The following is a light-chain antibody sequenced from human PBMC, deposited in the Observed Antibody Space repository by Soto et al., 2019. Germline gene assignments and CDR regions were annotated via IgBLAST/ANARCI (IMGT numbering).Light chain of an antibody. J-gene: IGLJ1*01. CDR2: GNS. V-gene: IGLV1-40*01. CDR3: QSYDSSLSGYV. Sequence: QSVLTQPPSVSGAPGQRVNISCNGSSSNIGAGYDVHWYQQLPGTAPKLLIYGNSNRPSGVPDRFSGSKSGTSASLAITGLQAEDEADYYCQSYDSSLSGYVFGTGPKLTVL. CDR1: SSNIGAGYD.